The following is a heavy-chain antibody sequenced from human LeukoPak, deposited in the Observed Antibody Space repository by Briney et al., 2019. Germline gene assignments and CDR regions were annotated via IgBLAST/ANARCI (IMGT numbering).Heavy chain of an antibody. Sequence: GGSLRLSCAASGFIFSSYAMGWVRQAPGKGLEWVSAISGSGGSTYYADSVKGRFTISRDNSKNTLYLQMNSLRAEDTAVYYCAKGRFGELLFDHWGQGTLVTVSS. CDR2: ISGSGGST. D-gene: IGHD3-10*01. V-gene: IGHV3-23*01. CDR3: AKGRFGELLFDH. J-gene: IGHJ4*02. CDR1: GFIFSSYA.